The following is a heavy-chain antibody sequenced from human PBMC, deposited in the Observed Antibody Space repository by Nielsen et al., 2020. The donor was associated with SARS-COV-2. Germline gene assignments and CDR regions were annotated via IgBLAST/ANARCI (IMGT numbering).Heavy chain of an antibody. V-gene: IGHV3-21*01. CDR2: ISSSSYI. CDR3: ARDIGRNKYYYYYYMDV. CDR1: GFTFSSYS. Sequence: GESLKISCAASGFTFSSYSMNWVRQAPGKGLEWVSSISSSSYIYYADSVRGRFTISRDNAKNSLYLQMNSLRAEDTAVYYCARDIGRNKYYYYYYMDVWGKGTTVTVSS. J-gene: IGHJ6*03. D-gene: IGHD1-26*01.